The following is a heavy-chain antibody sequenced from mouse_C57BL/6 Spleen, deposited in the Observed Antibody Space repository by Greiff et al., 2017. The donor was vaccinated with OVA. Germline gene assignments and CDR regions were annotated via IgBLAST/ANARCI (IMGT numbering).Heavy chain of an antibody. CDR2: IYPSDSET. V-gene: IGHV1-61*01. CDR3: AYDYDWGFDY. Sequence: QVQLQQPGAELVRPGSSVKLSCKASGYTFTSYWMDWVKQRPGQGLEWIGNIYPSDSETHYNQKFKDKATLTVDKSSSTAYMQLSSLTSEDSAVYYCAYDYDWGFDYWGQGTTLTVSS. J-gene: IGHJ2*01. D-gene: IGHD2-4*01. CDR1: GYTFTSYW.